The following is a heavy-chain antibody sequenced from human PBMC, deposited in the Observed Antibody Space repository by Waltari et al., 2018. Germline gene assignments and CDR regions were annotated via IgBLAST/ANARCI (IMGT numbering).Heavy chain of an antibody. J-gene: IGHJ4*02. CDR1: CFPFKTSG. Sequence: EVQLVESGGGLVKPGGSLSLSCAASCFPFKTSGMNWVRQAPGKGLEWVSSISDTSTYIYYAVSLRGRFTTSRDNAKNSLYLQLNSLRAEDTAVYYCVRGGTGMQRVESLDYWGQGILVTVSS. V-gene: IGHV3-21*01. D-gene: IGHD3-9*01. CDR2: ISDTSTYI. CDR3: VRGGTGMQRVESLDY.